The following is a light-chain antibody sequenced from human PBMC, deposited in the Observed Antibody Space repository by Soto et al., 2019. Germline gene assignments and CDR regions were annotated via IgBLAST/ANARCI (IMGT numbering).Light chain of an antibody. CDR3: QQYGSSLFT. CDR1: ESVGTF. V-gene: IGKV3-20*01. J-gene: IGKJ3*01. CDR2: GAY. Sequence: DIVLTQSPGTLSLSPGERATLSCRASESVGTFLAWYQQRPGQAPRLLIYGAYSRATGIPDRFSGSGSGTDFTLTISRLEPEDFAVYHCQQYGSSLFTFGPGTKVDIK.